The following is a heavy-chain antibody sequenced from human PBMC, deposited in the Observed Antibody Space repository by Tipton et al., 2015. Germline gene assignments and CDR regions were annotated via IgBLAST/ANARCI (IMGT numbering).Heavy chain of an antibody. CDR3: ARGDSAERWYSYGLDV. CDR2: IFPVFGTP. Sequence: QLVQSGAEVKKPGSSVRVSCKASGGTFSRYAVAWVRQAPGLGLEWMGGIFPVFGTPTYAQKFRDRLTIHADELTNTAYMDLSSLRSEDTAVYYCARGDSAERWYSYGLDVWGQGTTVTVSS. V-gene: IGHV1-69*01. CDR1: GGTFSRYA. D-gene: IGHD2-15*01. J-gene: IGHJ6*02.